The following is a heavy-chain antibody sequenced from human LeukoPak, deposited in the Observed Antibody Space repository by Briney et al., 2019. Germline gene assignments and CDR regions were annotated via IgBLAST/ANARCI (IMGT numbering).Heavy chain of an antibody. Sequence: SETLSLTCTVSGGSISNYYWTWLRQPPGKGLGWIGYIYYSGSTNYNPSLKSRVTISVDTSKNQFSLKLSSVTAADTAMYYCARASDRLQPPDYWGQGTLVTVSS. CDR2: IYYSGST. D-gene: IGHD4-11*01. CDR3: ARASDRLQPPDY. CDR1: GGSISNYY. V-gene: IGHV4-59*01. J-gene: IGHJ4*02.